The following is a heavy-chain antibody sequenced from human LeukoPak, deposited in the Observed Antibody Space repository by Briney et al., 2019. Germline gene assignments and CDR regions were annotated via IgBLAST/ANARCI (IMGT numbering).Heavy chain of an antibody. V-gene: IGHV3-48*03. Sequence: GGSLRLSCAASGFTFSSYEMNWVRQAPGKGLEWVSYISSSGSTIYYADSVKGRFTISRDNAKNSLYLQMNSLRAEDTAVYYCARTGIAARRGDDYWGQGTLVTVSS. CDR1: GFTFSSYE. CDR3: ARTGIAARRGDDY. J-gene: IGHJ4*02. D-gene: IGHD6-6*01. CDR2: ISSSGSTI.